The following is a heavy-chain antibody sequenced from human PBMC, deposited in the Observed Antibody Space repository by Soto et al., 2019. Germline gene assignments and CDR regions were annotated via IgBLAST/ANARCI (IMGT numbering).Heavy chain of an antibody. CDR2: ISNRGDTT. J-gene: IGHJ4*02. Sequence: EVQLLESGGGLVQPGGSLRHSCAASGITFSSYAMNWVRQAPGKGLEWVSVISNRGDTTYYADSVKGRFTISRDNSKNTLYLQLNSLRAEDTAMYYCAKDKEVATIGGAFDYWGQGTLLTVSS. CDR1: GITFSSYA. CDR3: AKDKEVATIGGAFDY. V-gene: IGHV3-23*01. D-gene: IGHD5-12*01.